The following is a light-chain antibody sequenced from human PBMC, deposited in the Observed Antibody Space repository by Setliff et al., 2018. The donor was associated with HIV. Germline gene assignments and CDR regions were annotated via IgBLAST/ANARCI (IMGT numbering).Light chain of an antibody. Sequence: QSALTQPASVSGSPGQSITISCTGTSSDVGGYNFVSWYQQHPGKAPKLIIYEVSNRPSGVSNRFSGSKSGNTASLTISGLQAEDEADYYCSSYISSSTLFGTGTKVPS. J-gene: IGLJ1*01. CDR2: EVS. V-gene: IGLV2-14*01. CDR3: SSYISSSTL. CDR1: SSDVGGYNF.